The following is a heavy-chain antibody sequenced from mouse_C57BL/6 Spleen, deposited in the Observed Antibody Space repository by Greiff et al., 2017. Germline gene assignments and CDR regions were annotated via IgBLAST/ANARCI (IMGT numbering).Heavy chain of an antibody. Sequence: QVQLKESGPGLVAPSQSLSITCTVSGFSLTSYGVHWVRQPPGKGLEWLVVIWSDGSTTYNSALKSRLSISKDNSKSQVFLKMNSLQTDDTAMYYCARHERYDGYSLAYWGQGTLVTVSA. CDR3: ARHERYDGYSLAY. J-gene: IGHJ3*01. CDR1: GFSLTSYG. V-gene: IGHV2-6-1*01. D-gene: IGHD2-3*01. CDR2: IWSDGST.